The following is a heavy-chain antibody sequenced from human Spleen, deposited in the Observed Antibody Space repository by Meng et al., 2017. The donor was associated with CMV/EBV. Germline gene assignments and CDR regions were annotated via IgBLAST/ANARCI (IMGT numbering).Heavy chain of an antibody. CDR3: SREDQYQLGGMDV. J-gene: IGHJ6*02. Sequence: GGSLRLSCAASGFTFSSYWMSWVRQAPGKGLEWVANIKQDGSEKYYVDSVKGRFTISRDNAKNSLYLQMNSLRAEDTAVYSCSREDQYQLGGMDVWGQGATVTVSS. CDR1: GFTFSSYW. D-gene: IGHD2-2*01. CDR2: IKQDGSEK. V-gene: IGHV3-7*03.